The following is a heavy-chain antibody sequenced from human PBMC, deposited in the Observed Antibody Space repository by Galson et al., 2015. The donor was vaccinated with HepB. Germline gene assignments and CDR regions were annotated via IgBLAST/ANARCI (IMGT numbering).Heavy chain of an antibody. V-gene: IGHV3-33*01. J-gene: IGHJ6*02. D-gene: IGHD6-13*01. Sequence: SLRLSCAASGFTFSNYGMHWVRQAPGKGLEWVAVIWYDGSNKYYADSVKGRITISRGNSKNTLYLQMNSLRVEDTAVYYCARATSAAGPPYGMDVWGQGTTVTVSS. CDR2: IWYDGSNK. CDR3: ARATSAAGPPYGMDV. CDR1: GFTFSNYG.